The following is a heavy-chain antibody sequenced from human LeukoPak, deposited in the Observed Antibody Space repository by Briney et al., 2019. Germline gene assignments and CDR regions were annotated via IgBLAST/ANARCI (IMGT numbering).Heavy chain of an antibody. Sequence: GGSLRLSCAGSGYSFSDYEMNSVRQAPGRGLEWVAYIWSSGTVTHYTDSVKDRFTISRDNGKNSLFLQMNGLRAEDTAVYYCAIERSFCEGDCSDYWGQGTLVTVSS. V-gene: IGHV3-48*03. D-gene: IGHD2-21*01. CDR2: IWSSGTVT. CDR1: GYSFSDYE. CDR3: AIERSFCEGDCSDY. J-gene: IGHJ4*02.